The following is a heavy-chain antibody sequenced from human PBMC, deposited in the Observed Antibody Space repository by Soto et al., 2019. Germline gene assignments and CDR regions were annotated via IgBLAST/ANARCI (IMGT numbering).Heavy chain of an antibody. J-gene: IGHJ5*02. Sequence: SEPMSLTCTVAGGSISSGGCYWSMIRQPPGKGLEWIGYIYYSGSTYYNPSLKSRVTISVDTSKNQFSLKLSSVTAADTAVYYCARGIRRNWFDPWGQGTLVTVSS. CDR1: GGSISSGGCY. CDR3: ARGIRRNWFDP. CDR2: IYYSGST. D-gene: IGHD3-3*02. V-gene: IGHV4-30-4*01.